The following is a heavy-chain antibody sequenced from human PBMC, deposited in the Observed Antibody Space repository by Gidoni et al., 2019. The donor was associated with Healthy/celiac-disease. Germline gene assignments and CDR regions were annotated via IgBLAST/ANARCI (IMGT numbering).Heavy chain of an antibody. CDR3: ARGGGVWLQPVGDAFDI. D-gene: IGHD5-12*01. V-gene: IGHV1-69*01. Sequence: QVQLVQSGAEVKKPGSSVKVSCMASGGTFSSYAISWARQAPGQGLEWMGGIIPIFGTANYAKKFQGRVTITADESTSTAYMELSSLRSEDTAVYYCARGGGVWLQPVGDAFDIWGQGTMVTVSS. J-gene: IGHJ3*02. CDR2: IIPIFGTA. CDR1: GGTFSSYA.